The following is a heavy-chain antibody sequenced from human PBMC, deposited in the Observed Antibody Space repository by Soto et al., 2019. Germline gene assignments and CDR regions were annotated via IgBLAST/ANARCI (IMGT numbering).Heavy chain of an antibody. CDR2: IYYSGST. Sequence: SETLSLTCTVSGGSIGSGGYYWSWIRQHPGKGLEWVGYIYYSGSTYYNPSLKSRVTISVDTSKNQFSLKLSSVTAADTAVYYCARDTPPRGFHILTGYYPDAFDIWGQGTMVTGSS. J-gene: IGHJ3*02. CDR1: GGSIGSGGYY. V-gene: IGHV4-31*03. D-gene: IGHD3-9*01. CDR3: ARDTPPRGFHILTGYYPDAFDI.